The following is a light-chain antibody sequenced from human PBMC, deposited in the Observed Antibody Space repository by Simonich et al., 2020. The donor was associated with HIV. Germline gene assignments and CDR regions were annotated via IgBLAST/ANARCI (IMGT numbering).Light chain of an antibody. CDR3: QQYYNTPQT. CDR2: WAS. J-gene: IGKJ1*01. Sequence: DIVMTQSPDSLAVSLGERATINCKSSQSVLYSSNNRNYLAWYQQKPGQPPKLLIDWASTRESGVPARFSGSGSGTDFTLTISSLQAEDVAVYYCQQYYNTPQTFGQGTKVEIK. V-gene: IGKV4-1*01. CDR1: QSVLYSSNNRNY.